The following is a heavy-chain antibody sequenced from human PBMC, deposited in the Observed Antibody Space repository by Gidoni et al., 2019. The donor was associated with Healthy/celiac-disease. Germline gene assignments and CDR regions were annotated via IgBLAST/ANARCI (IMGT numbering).Heavy chain of an antibody. CDR2: ISYDGSNK. V-gene: IGHV3-30-3*01. CDR3: ARAVGATTAY. Sequence: QVQLVESGGGVVQPGRSLRLSCAASGFTFSSYAMHWVRQAPGKGLEWVAVISYDGSNKYYADSVKGRFTISRDNSKNTLYLQMNSLRAEDTAVYYCARAVGATTAYWGQGTLVTVSS. D-gene: IGHD1-26*01. J-gene: IGHJ4*02. CDR1: GFTFSSYA.